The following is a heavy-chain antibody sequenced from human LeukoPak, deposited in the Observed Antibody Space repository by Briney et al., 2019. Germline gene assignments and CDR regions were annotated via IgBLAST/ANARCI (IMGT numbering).Heavy chain of an antibody. J-gene: IGHJ6*02. CDR3: ARRLASYYYGMDV. V-gene: IGHV4-30-4*01. Sequence: LRLSCVASGFNFSDYYMSWIRLTPGKGLEWIGYIYYSGSTYYNPSLKSRVTISVDTSKNQFSLKLSSVTAADTAVYYCARRLASYYYGMDVWGQGTTVTVSS. CDR2: IYYSGST. CDR1: GFNFSDYY.